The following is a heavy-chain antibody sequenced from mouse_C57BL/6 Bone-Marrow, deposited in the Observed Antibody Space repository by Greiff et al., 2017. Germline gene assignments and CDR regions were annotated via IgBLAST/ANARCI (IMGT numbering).Heavy chain of an antibody. D-gene: IGHD3-2*01. CDR1: GFSFNTYA. CDR2: IRSKSNNYET. Sequence: EVQVVESGGGLVQPKGSLKLSCAASGFSFNTYAMNWVRQAPGQGLEWVARIRSKSNNYETYYAASVKDSFTISRDDSERMLCLRMNKLETEDTSMYEYVQTARTTSWFAYWGQGTLVTVSA. CDR3: VQTARTTSWFAY. V-gene: IGHV10-1*01. J-gene: IGHJ3*01.